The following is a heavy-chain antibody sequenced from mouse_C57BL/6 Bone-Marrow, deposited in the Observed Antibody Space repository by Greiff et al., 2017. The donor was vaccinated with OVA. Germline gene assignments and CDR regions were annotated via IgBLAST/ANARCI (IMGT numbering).Heavy chain of an antibody. CDR2: IYPGDGDT. CDR3: ARHEDGYYASYFDY. Sequence: VQLKESGPELVKPGASVKISCKASGYAFSSSWMNWVKQRPGKGLEWIGRIYPGDGDTNYNGKFKGKATLTAAKSSSTAYMQLSSLTSEDSAVYFCARHEDGYYASYFDYWGQGTTLTVSS. J-gene: IGHJ2*01. D-gene: IGHD2-3*01. CDR1: GYAFSSSW. V-gene: IGHV1-82*01.